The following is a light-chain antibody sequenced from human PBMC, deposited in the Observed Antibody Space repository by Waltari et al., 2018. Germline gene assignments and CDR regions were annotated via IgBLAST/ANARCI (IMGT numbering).Light chain of an antibody. J-gene: IGKJ4*01. CDR3: QQIYSPLALT. Sequence: DIQMTQSPSSLSASVGDRVTITCRACQSISSYLNWYQMKSGKAPKLLIYAASSLQSGIPSRFNGSGSGTDFTLTISSLQPEDFATYYCQQIYSPLALTFGGGTKVEIK. CDR1: QSISSY. V-gene: IGKV1-39*01. CDR2: AAS.